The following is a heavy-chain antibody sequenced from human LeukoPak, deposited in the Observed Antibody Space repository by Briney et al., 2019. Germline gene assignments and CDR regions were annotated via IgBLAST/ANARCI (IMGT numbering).Heavy chain of an antibody. CDR2: ISGSGGST. J-gene: IGHJ4*02. CDR3: ARDRDSYGTFDY. Sequence: RGSLRLSCAASGFTFSSYAMSWVRQAPGKGLEWVSAISGSGGSTYYADSVKGRFTISRDNAKNSLYLQMNSLRAEDMAVYYCARDRDSYGTFDYWGQGTLVTVSS. V-gene: IGHV3-23*01. D-gene: IGHD5-18*01. CDR1: GFTFSSYA.